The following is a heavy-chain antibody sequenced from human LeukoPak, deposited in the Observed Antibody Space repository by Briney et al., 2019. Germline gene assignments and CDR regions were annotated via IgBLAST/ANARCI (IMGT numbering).Heavy chain of an antibody. CDR1: GFTFSSYS. CDR2: ISSSSSYI. J-gene: IGHJ4*02. Sequence: PGGSLRLSCAASGFTFSSYSMNWVRQAPGKGLEWVSLISSSSSYIYYADSVKGRFTISRDNAKNSLYLQMNSLTAEDTAVYYCAGVWGIHLWLSLDYWGQGTLVTVSS. CDR3: AGVWGIHLWLSLDY. V-gene: IGHV3-21*01. D-gene: IGHD5-18*01.